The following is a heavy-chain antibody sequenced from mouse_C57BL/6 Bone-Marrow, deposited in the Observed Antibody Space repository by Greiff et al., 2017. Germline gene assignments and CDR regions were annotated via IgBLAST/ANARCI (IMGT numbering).Heavy chain of an antibody. J-gene: IGHJ2*01. CDR1: GYTFTSYW. CDR3: ARLGQLSYFDY. D-gene: IGHD3-2*02. CDR2: IDPSDSET. V-gene: IGHV1-52*01. Sequence: VQLQQPGAELVRPGSSVKLSCKASGYTFTSYWMHWVKQRPIQGLEWIGNIDPSDSETHYNQKFKDKATLTVDKSSSTAYMQLSSLTSEDSAVYYCARLGQLSYFDYWGQGTTLTVSS.